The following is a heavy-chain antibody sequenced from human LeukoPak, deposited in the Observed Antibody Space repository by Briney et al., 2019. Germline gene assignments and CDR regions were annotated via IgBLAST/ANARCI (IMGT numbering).Heavy chain of an antibody. V-gene: IGHV1-18*01. Sequence: GASVKVSCKTSGYTFTTYDINWVRQAPGQGLEWMGWISAYNGNTNYAQKLQGRVTMTTDTSTSTAYMELRSLRSDDTAVYYCARDWYYYDSSGYYSLDYWGQGTLVTVSS. CDR2: ISAYNGNT. CDR1: GYTFTTYD. D-gene: IGHD3-22*01. J-gene: IGHJ4*02. CDR3: ARDWYYYDSSGYYSLDY.